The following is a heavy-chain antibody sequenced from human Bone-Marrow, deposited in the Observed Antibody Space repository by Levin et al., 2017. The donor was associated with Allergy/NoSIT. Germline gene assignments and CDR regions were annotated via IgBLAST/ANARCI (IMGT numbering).Heavy chain of an antibody. CDR2: IYYSGAT. CDR1: GSSITNFFW. Sequence: SETLSLTCAVSGSSITNFFWWGWIRQPPGKGLEWIGYIYYSGATQYNPSLESRATLSVDSSKNQIFLSLSSLTALDTAVYYCAGMARSHYFDNWGQGTLVAVS. CDR3: AGMARSHYFDN. V-gene: IGHV4-28*06. J-gene: IGHJ4*02.